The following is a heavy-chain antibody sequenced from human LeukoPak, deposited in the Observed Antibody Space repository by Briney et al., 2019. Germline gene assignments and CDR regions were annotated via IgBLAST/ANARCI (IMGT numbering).Heavy chain of an antibody. V-gene: IGHV4-4*07. Sequence: SETLSLTCTVSGGSISSYYWSWIRQPAGKGLEWIGRIYTSGSTNYNPSLKSRVTMSVDTSKNQCTLNLSSVTAADTAVYCCARVGDYALKDWGQGTLVTVSS. CDR1: GGSISSYY. D-gene: IGHD3-16*01. J-gene: IGHJ4*02. CDR2: IYTSGST. CDR3: ARVGDYALKD.